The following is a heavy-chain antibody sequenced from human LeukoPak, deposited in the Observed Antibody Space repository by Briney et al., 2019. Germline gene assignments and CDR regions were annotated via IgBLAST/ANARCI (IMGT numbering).Heavy chain of an antibody. CDR1: GYRFTNYW. Sequence: GESLKISCKGSGYRFTNYWIGWVRQMPGKGPEWMGIICPGDSDTRYSPSFQGQVSISADRSITTAYLQWSSLKASDTAMYYCAIGGDSSTSCYRCFNYWGQGTLVSVSS. CDR3: AIGGDSSTSCYRCFNY. CDR2: ICPGDSDT. V-gene: IGHV5-51*01. D-gene: IGHD2-2*01. J-gene: IGHJ4*02.